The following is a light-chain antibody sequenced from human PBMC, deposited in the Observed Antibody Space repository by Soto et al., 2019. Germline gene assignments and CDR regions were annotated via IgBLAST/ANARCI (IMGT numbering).Light chain of an antibody. CDR3: SSYTSSSTLV. J-gene: IGLJ2*01. Sequence: QSVLTQPASVSGSPGQSITISCTGTSSDVGGYNYVSWYQQHPGKAPKLMIYDVSNRPSGVSNRFSGSKSGNTASLTISGLQAEDEAAYYCSSYTSSSTLVFGGGTQVTVL. CDR1: SSDVGGYNY. V-gene: IGLV2-14*01. CDR2: DVS.